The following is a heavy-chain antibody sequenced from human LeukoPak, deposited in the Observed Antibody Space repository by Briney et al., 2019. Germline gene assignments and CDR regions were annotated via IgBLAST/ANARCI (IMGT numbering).Heavy chain of an antibody. Sequence: GGSLRLSCAASGFTFTSYAMSWVRQAPGKGLEWVAVIWHDGSNKYYTDSVKGRFTISRDDSKNTLYLQMNSLKAEDTAVYYCARPDYGASGDYWGQGTLVTVSS. CDR2: IWHDGSNK. J-gene: IGHJ4*02. CDR3: ARPDYGASGDY. CDR1: GFTFTSYA. V-gene: IGHV3-33*08. D-gene: IGHD4-17*01.